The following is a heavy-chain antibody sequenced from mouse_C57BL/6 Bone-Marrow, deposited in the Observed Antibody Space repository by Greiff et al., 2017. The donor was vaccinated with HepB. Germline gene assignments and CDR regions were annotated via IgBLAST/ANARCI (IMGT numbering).Heavy chain of an antibody. CDR1: GFTFTDYY. CDR3: ARYKGTVVATDYAMDY. Sequence: EVQLVESGGGLVQPGGSLSLSCAASGFTFTDYYMSWVRQPPGTALEWLGFIRNKANGYTTEYSASVKGRFTISRDNSQSILYLQMNALRAEDSATYYCARYKGTVVATDYAMDYWGQGTSVTVSS. J-gene: IGHJ4*01. D-gene: IGHD1-1*01. CDR2: IRNKANGYTT. V-gene: IGHV7-3*01.